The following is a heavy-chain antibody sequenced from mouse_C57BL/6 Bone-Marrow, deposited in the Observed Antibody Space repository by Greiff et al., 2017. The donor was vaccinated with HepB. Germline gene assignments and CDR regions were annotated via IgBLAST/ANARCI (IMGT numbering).Heavy chain of an antibody. CDR2: ISNLAYSI. Sequence: EVHLVESGGGLVQPGGSLKLSCAASGFTFSDYGMAWVRQAPRKGPEWVAFISNLAYSIYYADTVTGRFTISRENATNTLYLEMSSLRSEDTAMYYCARLDCDGFYAMDYWGQGTSVTVSA. CDR1: GFTFSDYG. V-gene: IGHV5-15*01. CDR3: ARLDCDGFYAMDY. J-gene: IGHJ4*01.